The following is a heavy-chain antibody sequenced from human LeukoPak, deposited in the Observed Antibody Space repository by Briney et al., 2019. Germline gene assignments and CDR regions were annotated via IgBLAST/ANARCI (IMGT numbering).Heavy chain of an antibody. CDR1: GGSISSSSYY. J-gene: IGHJ4*02. CDR2: IYYSGST. V-gene: IGHV4-39*07. D-gene: IGHD3-3*01. CDR3: ASIRYLEWLLVGYFDY. Sequence: SETLSLTCTVSGGSISSSSYYWGWIRQPPGKGLEWIGSIYYSGSTYYNPSLKSRVTISVDTSKNQFSLKLSSVTAADTAVYYCASIRYLEWLLVGYFDYWGQGTLVTVSS.